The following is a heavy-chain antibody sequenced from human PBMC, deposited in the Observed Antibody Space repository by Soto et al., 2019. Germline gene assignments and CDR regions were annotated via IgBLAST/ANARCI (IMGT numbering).Heavy chain of an antibody. J-gene: IGHJ4*02. V-gene: IGHV3-30*18. CDR3: AKERTHSVASGFDY. Sequence: QVQLVDSGGGVVQPGRSLRLSCAASGFTFTTYGMHWVRRAPGKGLEWVAVISYDGSHAYYADSVKGRFTISRDNSKNTLYLQINSLRAEDTAVYYCAKERTHSVASGFDYWGRGTLVTVSS. CDR2: ISYDGSHA. D-gene: IGHD1-26*01. CDR1: GFTFTTYG.